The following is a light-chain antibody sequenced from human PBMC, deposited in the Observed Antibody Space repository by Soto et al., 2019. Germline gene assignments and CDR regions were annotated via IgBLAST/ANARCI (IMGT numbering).Light chain of an antibody. CDR2: NAF. CDR1: QGVGIT. J-gene: IGKJ4*01. CDR3: QRYNDWPLT. V-gene: IGKV3-15*01. Sequence: EIVMTQSPATLSVSPGEGVTLSCRASQGVGITLAWYQQKPGQTPRLLIYNAFTRATDIPARFSGSGSGTEFTLTINSLQSEDSAVYYCQRYNDWPLTFGGGTKVEVK.